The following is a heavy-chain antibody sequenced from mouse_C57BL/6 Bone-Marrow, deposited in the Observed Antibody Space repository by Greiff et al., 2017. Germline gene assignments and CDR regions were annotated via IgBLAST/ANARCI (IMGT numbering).Heavy chain of an antibody. CDR1: GYTFTSYW. J-gene: IGHJ2*01. V-gene: IGHV1-64*01. Sequence: QVQLQQPGAELVKPGASVKLSCKASGYTFTSYWMHWVKQRPGQGLEWIGMIHPNSGSTNYNEKFKSKATLTVDKSSSTAYMQLSSLTSEDSAVYDCARWGTTVVATRYYFDYWGQGTTLTVSS. CDR3: ARWGTTVVATRYYFDY. CDR2: IHPNSGST. D-gene: IGHD1-1*01.